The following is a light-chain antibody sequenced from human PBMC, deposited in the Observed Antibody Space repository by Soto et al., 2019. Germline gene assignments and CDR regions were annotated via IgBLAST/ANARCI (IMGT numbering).Light chain of an antibody. CDR2: DVS. V-gene: IGLV2-14*01. J-gene: IGLJ1*01. Sequence: QAALTQPPSVCASPAQSITISCTGTSSDAGGYNYVSWYQQHPGKAPKLMIYDVSKRPSGVSNRFSGSKSGNTASLTISGLQAEDEADYYCSSYTSSSISYVFGTGTKVTVL. CDR1: SSDAGGYNY. CDR3: SSYTSSSISYV.